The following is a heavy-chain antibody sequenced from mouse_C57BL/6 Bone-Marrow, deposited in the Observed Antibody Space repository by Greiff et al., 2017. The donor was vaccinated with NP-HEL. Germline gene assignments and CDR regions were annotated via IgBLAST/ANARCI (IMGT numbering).Heavy chain of an antibody. CDR3: ARIAPTVVATDWYFDV. CDR1: GFSLSTFGMG. CDR2: IWWDDDK. J-gene: IGHJ1*03. V-gene: IGHV8-8*01. Sequence: QVTLKECGPGILQPSQTLSLTCSFSGFSLSTFGMGVGWIRQPSGKGLEWLAPIWWDDDKYYNPALKSRLTISKDTSKNQVFLKIANVDTADTATYYCARIAPTVVATDWYFDVWGTGTTVTVSS. D-gene: IGHD1-1*01.